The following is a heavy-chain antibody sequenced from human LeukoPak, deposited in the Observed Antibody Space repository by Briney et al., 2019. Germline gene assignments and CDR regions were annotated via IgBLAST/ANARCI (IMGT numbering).Heavy chain of an antibody. CDR2: IYYSGST. CDR3: ARVNYDSSCYYSYYFDY. V-gene: IGHV4-59*02. CDR1: GGSVSGYY. J-gene: IGHJ4*02. D-gene: IGHD3-22*01. Sequence: SETLSLTCTVSGGSVSGYYWSWIRQPPGKGLDWIGYIYYSGSTNYNPSLKSRVTISIDTSKNQFSLKLNSVTAADTAVYYCARVNYDSSCYYSYYFDYWGQGTLVTVSS.